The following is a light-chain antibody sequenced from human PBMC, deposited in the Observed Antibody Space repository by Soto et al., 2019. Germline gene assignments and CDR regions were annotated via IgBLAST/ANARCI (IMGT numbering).Light chain of an antibody. CDR2: GAS. CDR3: QQYNNWWT. V-gene: IGKV3-15*01. Sequence: EIVMTQSPATLSVSPGERAILSCRASQSVSTSLAWYQQKPGQAPRLLISGASTRATGVPARFSGSGSETEFTLTISSLQSEDFAVYYCQQYNNWWTFGQGTKVEIK. CDR1: QSVSTS. J-gene: IGKJ1*01.